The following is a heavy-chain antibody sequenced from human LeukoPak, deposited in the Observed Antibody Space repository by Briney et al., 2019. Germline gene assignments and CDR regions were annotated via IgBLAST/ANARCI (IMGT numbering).Heavy chain of an antibody. CDR3: ARMVVDERIDY. Sequence: SETLSLTCAVYGGSFSGYYWSWIRQPPGKGLEWIGEINHSGSTNYNPSLKSRVTISVDTSKNQFSLKLSSVTAADTAVYYCARMVVDERIDYWGQGTLVTVSS. V-gene: IGHV4-34*01. CDR1: GGSFSGYY. CDR2: INHSGST. D-gene: IGHD2-15*01. J-gene: IGHJ4*02.